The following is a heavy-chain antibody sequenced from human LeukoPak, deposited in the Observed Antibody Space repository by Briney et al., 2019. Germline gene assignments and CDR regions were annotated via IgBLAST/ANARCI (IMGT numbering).Heavy chain of an antibody. J-gene: IGHJ4*02. Sequence: NPSGTLSLTCGVSGGSVINTNWWTWVRQPPGKGLGWIGEVHLDGRTNYNPSLESRLTMSVDVSENQVSLKLTSVTAADTAVYYCAREGGFYRPLDYSGQGTLVTVSS. CDR2: VHLDGRT. CDR3: AREGGFYRPLDY. V-gene: IGHV4-4*02. CDR1: GGSVINTNW. D-gene: IGHD3-3*01.